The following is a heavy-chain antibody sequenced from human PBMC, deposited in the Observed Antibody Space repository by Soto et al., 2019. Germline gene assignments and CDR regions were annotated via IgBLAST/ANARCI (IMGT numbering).Heavy chain of an antibody. Sequence: QVQLVESGGGVVQPGRSLRLSCAASGFNFKNYAIHWVRQAPGKGLEWVTLISEDGNKKYFADFVKGRFTVSRDNSRNTVCLQMNSLKTEDTAGYYCAKSAHPATVTLYYFDYWGQGTLVTVSS. J-gene: IGHJ4*02. V-gene: IGHV3-30*18. D-gene: IGHD4-17*01. CDR2: ISEDGNKK. CDR3: AKSAHPATVTLYYFDY. CDR1: GFNFKNYA.